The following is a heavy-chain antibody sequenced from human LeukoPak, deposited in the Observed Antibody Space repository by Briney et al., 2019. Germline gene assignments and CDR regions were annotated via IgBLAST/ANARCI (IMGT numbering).Heavy chain of an antibody. Sequence: GGSLRLSCSGSGFRFGDYAINWFRQTPGKGLESVGFIRSKPYGETADYAASVRGRFIISRDDSKSIAYLQMSSLKPEDTAVYYCTKFGAYYFDNSASESFDYWGQGTLVTVSS. CDR2: IRSKPYGETA. CDR1: GFRFGDYA. CDR3: TKFGAYYFDNSASESFDY. D-gene: IGHD3-22*01. J-gene: IGHJ4*02. V-gene: IGHV3-49*03.